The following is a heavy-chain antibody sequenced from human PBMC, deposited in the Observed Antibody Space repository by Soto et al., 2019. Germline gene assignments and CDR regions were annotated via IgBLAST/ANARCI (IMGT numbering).Heavy chain of an antibody. J-gene: IGHJ4*02. CDR2: IYHSGSA. V-gene: IGHV4-38-2*01. D-gene: IGHD2-2*02. CDR1: TNTIYY. CDR3: ASPSSAYCSDTSCYMAPFRY. Sequence: SETLSLTCAVSTNTIYYFGWIRQPPGKGTEWIGSIYHSGSAYYNPALKSRVTLSVGTSSNQFSLKLRSLTAADTAVYFCASPSSAYCSDTSCYMAPFRYWGQGIMVTVAS.